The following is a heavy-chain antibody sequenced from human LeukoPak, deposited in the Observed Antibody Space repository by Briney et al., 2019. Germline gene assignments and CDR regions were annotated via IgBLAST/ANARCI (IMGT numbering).Heavy chain of an antibody. D-gene: IGHD3-3*01. V-gene: IGHV1-2*02. CDR1: GYTFTAYY. CDR2: INPNSGDT. CDR3: ARDNLFPPSDY. J-gene: IGHJ4*02. Sequence: ASVKVSCKASGYTFTAYYLHWVRQVPGQGLEWMGWINPNSGDTNSAQKFQGRVTMTRDTSITTAYMGLRSLRSDDTAVYYCARDNLFPPSDYWGQGTLVTVSS.